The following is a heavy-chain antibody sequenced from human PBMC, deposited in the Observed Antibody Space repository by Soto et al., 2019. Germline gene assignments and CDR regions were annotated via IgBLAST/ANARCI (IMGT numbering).Heavy chain of an antibody. CDR2: IYYSGST. CDR3: ARDFGENAFDI. V-gene: IGHV4-31*01. J-gene: IGHJ3*02. D-gene: IGHD3-16*01. CDR1: GGSISSGGYY. Sequence: SETLSLTCTVSGGSISSGGYYWSWIRQHPGKGLERIGYIYYSGSTYYNPSLKSQVTISVDTSKNQFSLKLSSVTAADTAVYYCARDFGENAFDIWGQGTMVTVSS.